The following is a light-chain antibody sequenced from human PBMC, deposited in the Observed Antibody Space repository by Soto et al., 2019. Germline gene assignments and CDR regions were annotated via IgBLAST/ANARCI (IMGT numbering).Light chain of an antibody. Sequence: EIVMTQSPATLSVSPGERATLSCRASQSVSSNLAWYQQKPGQAPRLLIYGASTRATGIPARFSGSGSGTEFTPTISSLQSEDFAVYYWQQYNTWPPLTFGGGTKVEIK. J-gene: IGKJ4*01. CDR1: QSVSSN. V-gene: IGKV3-15*01. CDR2: GAS. CDR3: QQYNTWPPLT.